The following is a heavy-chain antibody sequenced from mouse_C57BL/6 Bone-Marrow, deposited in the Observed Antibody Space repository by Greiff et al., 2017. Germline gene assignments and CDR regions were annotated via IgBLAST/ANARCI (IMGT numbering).Heavy chain of an antibody. CDR3: ARPLDSSGYVWFAY. V-gene: IGHV1-50*01. CDR1: GYTFTSYW. D-gene: IGHD3-2*02. CDR2: IDPSDSYT. Sequence: QVQLQQPGAELVKPGASVKLSCTASGYTFTSYWMQWVKQRPGQGLEWIGEIDPSDSYTNYNQKFKGKATLTVDTSSSTAYMQLSSLTSEDSAVYYCARPLDSSGYVWFAYWGQGTLVTVSA. J-gene: IGHJ3*01.